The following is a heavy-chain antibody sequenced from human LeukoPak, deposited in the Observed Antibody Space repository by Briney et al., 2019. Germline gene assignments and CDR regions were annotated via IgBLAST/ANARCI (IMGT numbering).Heavy chain of an antibody. Sequence: SVKVSCKASGGTSSSYAISWVRQAPGQGLEWMGRIIPILGIANYAQKFQGRVTMTTDTSTSTAYMELRSLRSDDTAVYYCARTPNDYGDLGWGQGTLVTVSS. D-gene: IGHD4-17*01. V-gene: IGHV1-69*04. CDR3: ARTPNDYGDLG. CDR1: GGTSSSYA. J-gene: IGHJ4*02. CDR2: IIPILGIA.